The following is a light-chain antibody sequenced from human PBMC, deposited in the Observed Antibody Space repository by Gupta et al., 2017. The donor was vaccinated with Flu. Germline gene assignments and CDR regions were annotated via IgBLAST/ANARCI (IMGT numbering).Light chain of an antibody. V-gene: IGKV3-11*01. Sequence: EIVLTQSPATLSLSPGERPPLPCRASQSVSSYLAWYQQKPGQAPRLLIYDASNRATGIPARFSGSGSGTDFTLTISSLEPEDFAVYYCLQRSNWPPITFGQGTRLEIK. J-gene: IGKJ5*01. CDR3: LQRSNWPPIT. CDR1: QSVSSY. CDR2: DAS.